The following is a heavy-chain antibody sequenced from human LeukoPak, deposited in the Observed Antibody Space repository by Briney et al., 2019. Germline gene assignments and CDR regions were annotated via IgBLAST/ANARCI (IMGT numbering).Heavy chain of an antibody. V-gene: IGHV3-21*01. CDR3: ARDHAPYGSGSYYPDY. D-gene: IGHD3-10*01. CDR1: GFTFSSYS. Sequence: GGSLRLSCAASGFTFSSYSMTWVRQAPGKGLEWVSSISSSSSYIYYADSVKGRFTISRDNAKNSLYLQMNSLRAEDTAVYYCARDHAPYGSGSYYPDYWGQGTLVTVSS. J-gene: IGHJ4*02. CDR2: ISSSSSYI.